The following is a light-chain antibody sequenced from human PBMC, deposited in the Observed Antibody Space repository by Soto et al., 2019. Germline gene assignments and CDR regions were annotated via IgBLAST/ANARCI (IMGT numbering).Light chain of an antibody. V-gene: IGKV3-20*01. CDR1: QSVSSSN. CDR3: QQYLTSPKT. Sequence: DIVLTQSPDTLSLSPVERATLSCRASQSVSSSNFAWYQQKPAQAPRLLIYGASRRAPGIPERFSGSGSGTDFTLTISRLEPEDFAVYYCQQYLTSPKTFGQGTKVDIK. J-gene: IGKJ1*01. CDR2: GAS.